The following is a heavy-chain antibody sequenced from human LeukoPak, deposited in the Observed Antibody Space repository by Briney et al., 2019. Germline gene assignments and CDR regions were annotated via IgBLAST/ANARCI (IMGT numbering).Heavy chain of an antibody. Sequence: SETLSLTCTVSGGSISSSSYYWGWIRQPPGKGLEWIGSIYYSGSTYYNPSLKSRVTISVDTSKNQFSLKLSSVTAADTAVYYCARLGYSSGWYFDYWGQGTLVTVSS. D-gene: IGHD6-19*01. J-gene: IGHJ4*02. CDR2: IYYSGST. CDR1: GGSISSSSYY. CDR3: ARLGYSSGWYFDY. V-gene: IGHV4-39*01.